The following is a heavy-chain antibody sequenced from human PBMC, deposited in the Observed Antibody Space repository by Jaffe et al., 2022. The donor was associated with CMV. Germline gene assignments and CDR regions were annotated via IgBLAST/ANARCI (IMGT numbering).Heavy chain of an antibody. CDR2: ISSSGSTI. CDR1: GFTFSSYE. V-gene: IGHV3-48*03. CDR3: ARRRDYDFWSGYDLAYMDV. Sequence: EVQLVESGGGLVQPGGSLRLSCAASGFTFSSYEMNWVRQAPGKGLEWVSYISSSGSTIYYADSVKGRFTISRDNAKNSLYLQMNSLRAEDTAVYYCARRRDYDFWSGYDLAYMDVWGKGTTVTVSS. D-gene: IGHD3-3*01. J-gene: IGHJ6*03.